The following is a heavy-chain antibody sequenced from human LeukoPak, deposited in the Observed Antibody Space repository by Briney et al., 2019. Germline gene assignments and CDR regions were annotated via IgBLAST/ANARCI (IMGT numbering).Heavy chain of an antibody. CDR3: ARGNYERDY. V-gene: IGHV4-59*01. CDR2: IYYSGST. D-gene: IGHD1-7*01. J-gene: IGHJ4*02. CDR1: GGSISSYY. Sequence: SETLSLTCTVSGGSISSYYWSWIRQPPGKGLEWIGYIYYSGSTNYNPSLKSRVTISVDTSKNQFSLKLSSVTAADTAVYYCARGNYERDYWGRGTLVTVSS.